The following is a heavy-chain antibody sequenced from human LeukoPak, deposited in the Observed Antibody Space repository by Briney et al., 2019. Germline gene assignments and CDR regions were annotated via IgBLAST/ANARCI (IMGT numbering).Heavy chain of an antibody. J-gene: IGHJ4*02. CDR3: ARGTTINNFDY. Sequence: PGGSLRLSCAGSGFTFSSYEMNWVRQAPGKGPEWISYISTSSINIHYADSVKGRFTISRDNAKNSLYLQMNSLREEDTAVYYCARGTTINNFDYWGQGTPVTVSS. CDR1: GFTFSSYE. CDR2: ISTSSINI. D-gene: IGHD4-17*01. V-gene: IGHV3-48*03.